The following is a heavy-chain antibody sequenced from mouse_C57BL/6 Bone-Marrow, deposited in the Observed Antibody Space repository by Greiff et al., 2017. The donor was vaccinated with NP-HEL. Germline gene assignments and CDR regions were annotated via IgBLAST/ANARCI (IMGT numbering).Heavy chain of an antibody. J-gene: IGHJ3*01. CDR2: IHPSDSDT. D-gene: IGHD2-4*01. CDR1: GYTFTSYW. V-gene: IGHV1-74*01. Sequence: QVQLQQPGAELVKPGASVKVSCKASGYTFTSYWMHWVKQRPGQGLEWIGRIHPSDSDTNYNQKFKGKATLTVDKSSSTAYMQLSSLTSEDSAVYYCAILYDYVWVAYWGQGTLVTVSA. CDR3: AILYDYVWVAY.